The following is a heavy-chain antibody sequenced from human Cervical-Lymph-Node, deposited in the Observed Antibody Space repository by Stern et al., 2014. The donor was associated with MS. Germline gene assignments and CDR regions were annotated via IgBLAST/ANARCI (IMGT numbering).Heavy chain of an antibody. V-gene: IGHV3-48*01. CDR2: ISSSSSSI. D-gene: IGHD6-13*01. Sequence: EVQLVESGGDLVQPGGSLRLSCAASGFTFSTYSMNWVRQAPGKGLEWVSCISSSSSSIYYTDSVKGRFTISRDNAKNSLYLQMNSLRAEDTAVFYCVRTRGIIAAGTYFDYWGQGTLVTVSS. J-gene: IGHJ4*02. CDR1: GFTFSTYS. CDR3: VRTRGIIAAGTYFDY.